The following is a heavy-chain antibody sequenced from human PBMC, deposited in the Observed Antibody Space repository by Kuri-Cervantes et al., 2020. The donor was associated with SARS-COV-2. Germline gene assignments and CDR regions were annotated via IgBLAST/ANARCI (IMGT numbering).Heavy chain of an antibody. CDR3: ARSRLGYCSSTSCYLDAFDI. CDR2: ISGSGSTK. V-gene: IGHV3-11*01. Sequence: GESLKISCAASGFTFSDYYMTWVRQAPGKGLEWVSYISGSGSTKYYADSVKGRFTISRDNGKNSLFLQMNSLRAEGTAVYYCARSRLGYCSSTSCYLDAFDIWGQGTMVTVSS. D-gene: IGHD2-2*01. J-gene: IGHJ3*02. CDR1: GFTFSDYY.